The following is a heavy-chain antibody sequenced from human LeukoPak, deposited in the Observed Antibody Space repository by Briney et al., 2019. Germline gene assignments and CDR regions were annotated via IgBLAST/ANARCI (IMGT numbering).Heavy chain of an antibody. J-gene: IGHJ6*02. V-gene: IGHV1-46*01. CDR1: GYIFTNYY. CDR3: AREVGATRADYYYGMDV. CDR2: INPSGGST. Sequence: GASVKVSCKASGYIFTNYYMHWVRQAPGQGLEWMGTINPSGGSTTYAQKFQGRVTMTRDTSTSTGYMELSSLRSEDTAVYYCAREVGATRADYYYGMDVWGQGTTVTVSS. D-gene: IGHD1-26*01.